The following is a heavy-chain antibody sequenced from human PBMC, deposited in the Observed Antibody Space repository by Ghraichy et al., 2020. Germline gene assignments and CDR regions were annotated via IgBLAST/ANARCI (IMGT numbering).Heavy chain of an antibody. D-gene: IGHD1-26*01. CDR2: INSDGSST. Sequence: GGSLRLSCAASGFTFSSYWMHWVRQAPGKGLVWVSRINSDGSSTSYADSVKGRFTISRDNAKNTLYLQMNSLRAEDTAVYYCARLPSAVGPHDYYYYYGMDVWGQGTTVTVSS. CDR1: GFTFSSYW. J-gene: IGHJ6*02. V-gene: IGHV3-74*01. CDR3: ARLPSAVGPHDYYYYYGMDV.